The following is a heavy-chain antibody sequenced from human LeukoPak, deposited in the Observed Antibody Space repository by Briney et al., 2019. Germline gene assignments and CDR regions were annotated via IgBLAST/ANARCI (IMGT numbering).Heavy chain of an antibody. CDR1: GFTFSSYA. Sequence: GGSLRLSCAASGFTFSSYAMSWVPQAPGKGLEWVSAISGSGGSTYYADPVRGRFTISRDNSKNTLYLPMNSLRAEDTAVYSCAKDPRSSSWYDYWGQGTLVTVSS. V-gene: IGHV3-23*01. CDR2: ISGSGGST. J-gene: IGHJ4*02. CDR3: AKDPRSSSWYDY. D-gene: IGHD6-13*01.